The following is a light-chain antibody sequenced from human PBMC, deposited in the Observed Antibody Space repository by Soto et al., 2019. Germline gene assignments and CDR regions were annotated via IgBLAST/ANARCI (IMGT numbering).Light chain of an antibody. CDR3: EQYGSSPRT. CDR2: GVS. J-gene: IGKJ1*01. CDR1: QSDSSNY. V-gene: IGKV3-20*01. Sequence: EIVLTQSPGTLSLSPGERATLSCRASQSDSSNYFAWYQQKPGQAPRLLIYGVSSRPIGIPDRFSGSGSGTDFTLTISRLEPEDFAVYYCEQYGSSPRTFGQGTKVEIK.